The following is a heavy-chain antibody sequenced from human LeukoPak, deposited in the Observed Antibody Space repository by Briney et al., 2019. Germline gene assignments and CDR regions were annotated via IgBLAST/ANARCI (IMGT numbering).Heavy chain of an antibody. Sequence: SVKVSCKASGYTFSSHAMHWVRQAPGQGLEWMGGIIPIFGTANYAQKFQGRVTITTDESTSTAYMELSSLRSEDTAVYYCARASPKEDYYDSSGYYSSWGQGTLVTVSS. J-gene: IGHJ4*02. CDR1: GYTFSSHA. V-gene: IGHV1-69*05. D-gene: IGHD3-22*01. CDR2: IIPIFGTA. CDR3: ARASPKEDYYDSSGYYSS.